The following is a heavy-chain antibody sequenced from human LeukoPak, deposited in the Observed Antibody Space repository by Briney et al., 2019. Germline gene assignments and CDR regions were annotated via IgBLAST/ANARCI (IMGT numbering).Heavy chain of an antibody. CDR2: IYYSGST. Sequence: SETLSLNCTVSGGSISSAGYYWTWIRQYPGKGLEWIGYIYYSGSTYYNPSLKSRVTISVDTSKNQFSLRLSSVTAADTAVYYCASVVPTATYYFDWWGQGTLVSVSS. CDR1: GGSISSAGYY. V-gene: IGHV4-31*03. CDR3: ASVVPTATYYFDW. D-gene: IGHD2-2*01. J-gene: IGHJ4*02.